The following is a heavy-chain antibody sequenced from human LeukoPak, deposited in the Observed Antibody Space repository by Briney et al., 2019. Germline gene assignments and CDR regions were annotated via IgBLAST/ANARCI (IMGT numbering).Heavy chain of an antibody. CDR3: AKDFVAAWGGSGSYFDY. J-gene: IGHJ4*02. CDR2: ISWNSGSI. D-gene: IGHD3-10*01. CDR1: GFTFDDYA. Sequence: PGRSLRLSRAASGFTFDDYAMHWVRQAPGKGLEWVSGISWNSGSIGYAESVKGRFTISRDNAKNSLYLQMNSLRAEDTALYYCAKDFVAAWGGSGSYFDYWGQGTLVTVSS. V-gene: IGHV3-9*01.